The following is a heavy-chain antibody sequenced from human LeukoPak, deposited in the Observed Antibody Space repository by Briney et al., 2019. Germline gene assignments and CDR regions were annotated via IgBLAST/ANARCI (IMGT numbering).Heavy chain of an antibody. J-gene: IGHJ2*01. Sequence: GGSLRLSCAASEFTFSSYAMSWVRQAPGKGLEWVSAISGSGGSTYYADSVKGRFTISRDNSKNTLYLQMNSLRAEDTAVYYCARDRGGCSGGSCFHWYFDLWGRGTLVTVSS. CDR3: ARDRGGCSGGSCFHWYFDL. CDR2: ISGSGGST. CDR1: EFTFSSYA. D-gene: IGHD2-15*01. V-gene: IGHV3-23*01.